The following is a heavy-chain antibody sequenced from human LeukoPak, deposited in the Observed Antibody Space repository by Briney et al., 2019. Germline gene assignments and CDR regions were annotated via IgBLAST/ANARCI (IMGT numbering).Heavy chain of an antibody. J-gene: IGHJ5*02. CDR1: GYTFTGYY. Sequence: GASVKVSCKASGYTFTGYYIHWVRQAPGQGLEWMGWINPNSGGTNCAQKFQGRVTMTRDTSISTAYMELSRLNFDDRAIYYCAGEGSSGWSPRGWFDPWGQGTLVTVSS. CDR3: AGEGSSGWSPRGWFDP. CDR2: INPNSGGT. D-gene: IGHD6-19*01. V-gene: IGHV1-2*02.